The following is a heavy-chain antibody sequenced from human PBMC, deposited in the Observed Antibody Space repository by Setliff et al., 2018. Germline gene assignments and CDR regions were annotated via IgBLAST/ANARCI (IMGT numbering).Heavy chain of an antibody. D-gene: IGHD5-12*01. J-gene: IGHJ6*02. V-gene: IGHV3-11*04. CDR1: GFTFSDYY. Sequence: GGSLRLSCAASGFTFSDYYMNWIRQAPGKGLEWVSYISRGGNTIYYADSVKGRFTISRDNAKNSLYLQMNSLRAEDTAVYYCAGCGYGQYYAMDVWGQGTTVTVSS. CDR2: ISRGGNTI. CDR3: AGCGYGQYYAMDV.